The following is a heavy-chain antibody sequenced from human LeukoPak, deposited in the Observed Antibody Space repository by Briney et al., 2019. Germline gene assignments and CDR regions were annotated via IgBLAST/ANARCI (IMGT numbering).Heavy chain of an antibody. Sequence: ASVRVSCKTSGYTFTDYDITWVRQAPGQGLEWMGRVSPYNGNTYYSQRFQDRVIITKDTSTGTAYMDLRDLRTDDTAMYYCATGGHYFGSWGQETLVTVSS. V-gene: IGHV1-18*01. CDR2: VSPYNGNT. CDR3: ATGGHYFGS. J-gene: IGHJ4*02. CDR1: GYTFTDYD.